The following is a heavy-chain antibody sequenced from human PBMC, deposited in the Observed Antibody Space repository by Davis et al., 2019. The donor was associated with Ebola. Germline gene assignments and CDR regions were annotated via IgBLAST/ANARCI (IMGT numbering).Heavy chain of an antibody. V-gene: IGHV6-1*01. CDR2: TYYTSKWFN. D-gene: IGHD5-12*01. J-gene: IGHJ6*04. Sequence: HSQTLSLTCPIPGDTVFGKSGAWNCIRQSPSRGLEWRGRTYYTSKWFNDYAVFLQGRITINPDTSKNQLSLQLNSVTPEGTAVYYCVRGWLRTGIDVWGIGTAVTVSS. CDR1: GDTVFGKSGA. CDR3: VRGWLRTGIDV.